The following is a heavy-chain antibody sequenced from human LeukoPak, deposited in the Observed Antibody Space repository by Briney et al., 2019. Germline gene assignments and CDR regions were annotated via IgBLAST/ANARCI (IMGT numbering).Heavy chain of an antibody. V-gene: IGHV4-28*01. CDR1: GYSISSSNW. Sequence: SDTLSLTCAVSGYSISSSNWWGWIRQPPGKGLEWIGYIYYSGSTYYNPSLKSRVTMSVDTSKNQFSLKLSSVTAVDTAVYYCAQASGSGWAPPRNWGQGTLVTVSS. D-gene: IGHD6-19*01. CDR3: AQASGSGWAPPRN. J-gene: IGHJ4*02. CDR2: IYYSGST.